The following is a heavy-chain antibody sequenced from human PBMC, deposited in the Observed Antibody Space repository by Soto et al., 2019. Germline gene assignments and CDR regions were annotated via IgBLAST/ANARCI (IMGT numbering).Heavy chain of an antibody. D-gene: IGHD2-21*02. CDR3: VGGDYGGNSGWFDP. J-gene: IGHJ5*02. Sequence: QVQLVQSGAEVKKPGSSVKVSCKASGGTFSSYTISWVRQAPGQGLEWMGRIIPILGIANYAQKFQGRVTITADKSTSTAYMELSSLRSEDTAVYYGVGGDYGGNSGWFDPWGQGTLVTVSS. V-gene: IGHV1-69*02. CDR2: IIPILGIA. CDR1: GGTFSSYT.